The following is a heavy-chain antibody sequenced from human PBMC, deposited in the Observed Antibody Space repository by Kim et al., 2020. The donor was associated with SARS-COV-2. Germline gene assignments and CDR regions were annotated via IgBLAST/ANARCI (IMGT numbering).Heavy chain of an antibody. V-gene: IGHV3-21*01. CDR2: I. Sequence: IYYADSVKGRFNISRDNAKNSLYLQMNSLRAEDTAVYYCARSGGPGSFDIWGQGTMVTVSS. CDR3: ARSGGPGSFDI. J-gene: IGHJ3*02. D-gene: IGHD2-15*01.